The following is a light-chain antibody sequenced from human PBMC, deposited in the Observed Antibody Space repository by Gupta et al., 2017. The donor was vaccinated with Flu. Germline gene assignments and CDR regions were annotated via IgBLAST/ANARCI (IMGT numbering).Light chain of an antibody. V-gene: IGKV1-39*01. CDR2: APS. J-gene: IGKJ1*01. CDR1: ESISSY. CDR3: QQSDSTPRT. Sequence: GNRVTITCLSSESISSYLNWYQQKPGKATKLLIYAPSSLKSGVPSRFSGSGNGTDFTLTISSLQPEDFATYYCQQSDSTPRTFGQGTKVEIK.